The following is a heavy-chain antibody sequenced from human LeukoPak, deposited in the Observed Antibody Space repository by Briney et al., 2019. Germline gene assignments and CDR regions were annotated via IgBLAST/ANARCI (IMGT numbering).Heavy chain of an antibody. J-gene: IGHJ6*03. V-gene: IGHV1-69*05. D-gene: IGHD6-6*01. CDR3: ARDRPPYSSSSLYYYYMDV. CDR1: GGTFSSYA. CDR2: IIPIFGTA. Sequence: SVKVSCKASGGTFSSYAISWVRQAPGQGLEWMGRIIPIFGTANYAQKFQGRVTITTDESTSTAYMELSSLRSEDTAVYYCARDRPPYSSSSLYYYYMDVWGKGTTVTVSS.